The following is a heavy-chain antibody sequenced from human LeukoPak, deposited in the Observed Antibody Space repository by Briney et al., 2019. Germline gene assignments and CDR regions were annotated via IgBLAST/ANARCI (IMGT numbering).Heavy chain of an antibody. Sequence: GGSLRLSCAASGFTFSSYSMNWVRQAPGKGLEWVAFIRYDGSNKYYVDSVKGRFTISRDNSKNTLYLQMNSLRAEDTAVYYCAKPSLYYYDTSGYYRYWYFDLWGRGTLVTVSS. CDR2: IRYDGSNK. J-gene: IGHJ2*01. D-gene: IGHD3-22*01. CDR3: AKPSLYYYDTSGYYRYWYFDL. V-gene: IGHV3-30*02. CDR1: GFTFSSYS.